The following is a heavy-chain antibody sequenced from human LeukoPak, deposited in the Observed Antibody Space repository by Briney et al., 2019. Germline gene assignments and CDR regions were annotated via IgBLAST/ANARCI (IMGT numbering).Heavy chain of an antibody. D-gene: IGHD3-22*01. Sequence: SGESLKISCKGSGYSFTSYWIGWVRQLPGKGLEWMGIIYPGDSDTRYSPSFQGQVTISADRSISTAYLQWSSLKASDTAMYYCARQVFTYDSSGYYSGGYYMDVWGKGTTVTVSS. J-gene: IGHJ6*03. CDR1: GYSFTSYW. CDR3: ARQVFTYDSSGYYSGGYYMDV. CDR2: IYPGDSDT. V-gene: IGHV5-51*01.